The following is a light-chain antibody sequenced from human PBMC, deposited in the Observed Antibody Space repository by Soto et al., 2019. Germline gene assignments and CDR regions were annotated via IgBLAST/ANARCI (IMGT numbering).Light chain of an antibody. CDR2: EVS. CDR3: SSYTSSNTRV. V-gene: IGLV2-14*01. CDR1: SSDVGGYNY. J-gene: IGLJ1*01. Sequence: QSALAQPASVSGSPGQSITISCTGTSSDVGGYNYVSWYQQDPGKAPKLMIYEVSNRPSGVSNRFSGSKSGNTASLTISGLQAEDEADYYCSSYTSSNTRVLXTGTKVTVL.